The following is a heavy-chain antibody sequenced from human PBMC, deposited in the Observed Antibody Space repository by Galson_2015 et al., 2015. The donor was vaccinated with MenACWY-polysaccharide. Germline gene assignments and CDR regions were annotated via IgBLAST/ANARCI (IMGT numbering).Heavy chain of an antibody. D-gene: IGHD6-6*01. CDR1: GYTFTSYG. Sequence: QSGAEVKKSGASVKVSCKTSGYTFTSYGINWIRQAPGQGLEWLGWISAYNGNINFAPSFQVRLTMTMDKSTSTAFMELRSLRSDDTAVYYCARGLPSGIAARPSWFDSWGQGTLVTVSS. CDR3: ARGLPSGIAARPSWFDS. CDR2: ISAYNGNI. V-gene: IGHV1-18*01. J-gene: IGHJ5*01.